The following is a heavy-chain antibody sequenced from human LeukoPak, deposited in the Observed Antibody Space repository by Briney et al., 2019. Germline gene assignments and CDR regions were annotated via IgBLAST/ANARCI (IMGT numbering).Heavy chain of an antibody. D-gene: IGHD3-22*01. CDR3: ARTYDSSKNDAFDI. V-gene: IGHV4-59*01. CDR2: IYYSGST. J-gene: IGHJ3*02. Sequence: SETLSLTCTVSGGSISSYYWSWIRQPPGKGLEWIGYIYYSGSTNYNPSLKSRVTISVDTSKNQFSLELSSVTAADTAVYYCARTYDSSKNDAFDIWGQGTMVTVSS. CDR1: GGSISSYY.